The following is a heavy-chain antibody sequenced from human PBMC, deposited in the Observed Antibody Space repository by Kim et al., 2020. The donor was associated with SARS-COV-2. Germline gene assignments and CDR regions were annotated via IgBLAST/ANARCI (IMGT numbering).Heavy chain of an antibody. Sequence: GGSLSLSFAASGFPFRRSSLRFFLPPPGNWLEWVSTISRSGGSTFYADSVKGRFTISRDNSRNTLYLQMNSLRAEDTAVYYCAKRNSSGDYYFDYWGQGTLVTVSS. CDR2: ISRSGGST. V-gene: IGHV3-23*01. CDR1: GFPFRRSS. J-gene: IGHJ4*02. CDR3: AKRNSSGDYYFDY. D-gene: IGHD3-22*01.